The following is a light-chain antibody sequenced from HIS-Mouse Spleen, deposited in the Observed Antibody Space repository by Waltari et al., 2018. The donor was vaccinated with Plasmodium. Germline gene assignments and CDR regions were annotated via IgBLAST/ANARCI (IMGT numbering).Light chain of an antibody. Sequence: DIVMTQSPLSLPVISGAPASISCRSSQSLLHSNGYNYLDWYLQKPGQSPQLLIYLGSNRAAGVPDRFSGSGSGTDFTLKISRVEAEDVGVYYCMQALQTPKYTFGQGTKLEIK. CDR1: QSLLHSNGYNY. V-gene: IGKV2-28*01. CDR2: LGS. J-gene: IGKJ2*01. CDR3: MQALQTPKYT.